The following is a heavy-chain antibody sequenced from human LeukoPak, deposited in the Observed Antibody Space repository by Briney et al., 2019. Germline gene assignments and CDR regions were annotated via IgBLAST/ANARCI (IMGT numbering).Heavy chain of an antibody. CDR1: GFTFSSYA. V-gene: IGHV3-23*01. Sequence: GGSLRLSCAASGFTFSSYAMSWVRQAPGKGLEWVSAISGNGGSTYYADSVKGRFTISRDSSKNTLYLQMNSLRAEDTAVYYCAKCTRVDWLPIDFWGQGTLVTVPS. J-gene: IGHJ4*02. CDR3: AKCTRVDWLPIDF. D-gene: IGHD3-9*01. CDR2: ISGNGGST.